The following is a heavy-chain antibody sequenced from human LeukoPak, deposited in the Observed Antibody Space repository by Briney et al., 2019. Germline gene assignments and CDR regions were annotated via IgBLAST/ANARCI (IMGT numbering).Heavy chain of an antibody. Sequence: GGSLRLSCIASGFKFDDYGMSWVRQVPGKGLEWVSGINWNGGGTGYADSVKGRFTISRDNAKNSLYLQMNSLRAEDTAVYYCAKDQGSGWYALDYWGQGTLVTVSS. CDR2: INWNGGGT. D-gene: IGHD6-19*01. CDR3: AKDQGSGWYALDY. V-gene: IGHV3-20*04. CDR1: GFKFDDYG. J-gene: IGHJ4*02.